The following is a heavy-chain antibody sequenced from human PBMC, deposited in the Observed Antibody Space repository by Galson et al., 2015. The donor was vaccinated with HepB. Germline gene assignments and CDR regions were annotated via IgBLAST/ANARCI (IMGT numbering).Heavy chain of an antibody. CDR3: AKDDAGSGWYYFDY. CDR1: GFTFSSYG. D-gene: IGHD6-19*01. J-gene: IGHJ4*02. CDR2: ISYDGSNK. V-gene: IGHV3-30*18. Sequence: SLRLSCAASGFTFSSYGMHWVRQAPGKGLEWVAVISYDGSNKYYADSVKGRFTISRDNSKNTLYLQMNSLRAEDTAVYYCAKDDAGSGWYYFDYWGQGTLVTVSS.